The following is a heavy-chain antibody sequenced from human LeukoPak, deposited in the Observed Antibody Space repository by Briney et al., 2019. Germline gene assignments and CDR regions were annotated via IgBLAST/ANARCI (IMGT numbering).Heavy chain of an antibody. V-gene: IGHV4-59*08. CDR1: GGSVKKNF. D-gene: IGHD1-7*01. CDR3: ARLDWNYEFYYYYGMDV. CDR2: IYYNEST. J-gene: IGHJ6*02. Sequence: SETLSLTCTVSGGSVKKNFWSWIRQPPGRGLEWIAYIYYNESTNYNPSLKTRVTISVDTSKNQFSLKLSSVTAADTAVYYCARLDWNYEFYYYYGMDVWGQGTTVTVSS.